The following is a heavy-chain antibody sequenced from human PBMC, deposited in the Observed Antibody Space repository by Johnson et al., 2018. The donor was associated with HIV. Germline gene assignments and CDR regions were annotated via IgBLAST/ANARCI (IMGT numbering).Heavy chain of an antibody. J-gene: IGHJ3*02. CDR3: VKERQLVRSFDI. CDR1: GFTFSSYG. Sequence: QVQLVESGGGLVQPGGSLRLSCAASGFTFSSYGMHWVRQAPGKGLEWVAFIRYDGSNKYYVDSVKGRFTISRDNSKNTLYLQMNSLRPEDTAVSYCVKERQLVRSFDIWGQGTMVAVSS. CDR2: IRYDGSNK. V-gene: IGHV3-30*02. D-gene: IGHD6-6*01.